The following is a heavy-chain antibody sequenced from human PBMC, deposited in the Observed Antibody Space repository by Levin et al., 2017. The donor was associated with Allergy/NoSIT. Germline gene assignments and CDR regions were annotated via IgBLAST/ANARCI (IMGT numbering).Heavy chain of an antibody. Sequence: GESLKISCKASGYTFTSYDINWVRQATGQGLEWMGWMNPNSGNTGYAQKFQGRVTMTRNTSISTAYMELSSLRSEDTAVYYCARILPHDIVVVSYYYGMDVWGQGTTVTVSS. CDR2: MNPNSGNT. J-gene: IGHJ6*02. D-gene: IGHD3-22*01. V-gene: IGHV1-8*01. CDR1: GYTFTSYD. CDR3: ARILPHDIVVVSYYYGMDV.